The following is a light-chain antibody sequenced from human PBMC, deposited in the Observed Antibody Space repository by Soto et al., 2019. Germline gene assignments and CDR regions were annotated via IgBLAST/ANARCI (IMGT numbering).Light chain of an antibody. Sequence: DIPMTQSPSTLSASVGDRVTITCRASQSISSWLAWYQQKPGKAPKLLIYDASSLESGVPSRFSGSGSGTEFTLTISSLQPDDFATYYCQQYNSWTFGHGTKVEIK. J-gene: IGKJ1*01. CDR3: QQYNSWT. V-gene: IGKV1-5*01. CDR2: DAS. CDR1: QSISSW.